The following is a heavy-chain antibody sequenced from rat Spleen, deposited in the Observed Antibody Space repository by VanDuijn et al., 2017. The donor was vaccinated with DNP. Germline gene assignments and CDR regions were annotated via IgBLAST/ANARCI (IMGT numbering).Heavy chain of an antibody. CDR3: TRDDTIVAIWY. CDR1: GFSLTSNS. V-gene: IGHV2-41*01. J-gene: IGHJ2*01. D-gene: IGHD1-2*01. CDR2: IWNNGGT. Sequence: QVQLKESGPGLVQPSQTLSLTCTVAGFSLTSNSVHWVRQPPGKGLEWMGVIWNNGGTRYNSVLKSRLSISKDTSKSQVFLRINSLQTEDTATYFCTRDDTIVAIWYWGQGVMVTVSS.